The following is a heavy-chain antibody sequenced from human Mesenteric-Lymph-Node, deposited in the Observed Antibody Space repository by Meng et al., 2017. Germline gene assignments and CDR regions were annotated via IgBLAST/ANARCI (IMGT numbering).Heavy chain of an antibody. CDR2: ISNTGSIT. D-gene: IGHD6-6*01. V-gene: IGHV3-11*01. CDR1: GFSFSDYF. CDR3: TTVSSSSLGY. J-gene: IGHJ4*02. Sequence: QVQVVGAGGGLVQPGGSLRLSCAASGFSFSDYFMTWIRQAPGKGLEWLSYISNTGSITYHADSVKGRFSISRDNAKNSLYLQMNSLRPEDTAVYYCTTVSSSSLGYWGQGTLVTVSS.